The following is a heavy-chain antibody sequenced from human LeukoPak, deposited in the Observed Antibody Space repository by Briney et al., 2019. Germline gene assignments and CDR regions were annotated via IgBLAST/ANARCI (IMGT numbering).Heavy chain of an antibody. D-gene: IGHD3-10*01. CDR1: GGSISSSSYY. V-gene: IGHV4-39*01. CDR3: ARHHFPRALYGSGSYY. CDR2: IYYSGST. Sequence: PSETLSLTCTVSGGSISSSSYYWGWIRQPPGKGLEWIGSIYYSGSTYYNPSLKSRVTISVDTSKNQFSLKLSSVTAADTGVYYCARHHFPRALYGSGSYYWGQGTLVTVSS. J-gene: IGHJ4*02.